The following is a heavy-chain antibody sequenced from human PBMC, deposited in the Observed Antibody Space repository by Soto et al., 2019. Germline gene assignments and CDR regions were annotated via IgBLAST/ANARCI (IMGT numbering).Heavy chain of an antibody. Sequence: EVQLVESGGGLVQPGGSLRLSCAASGFTFSSYSMNWVRQAPGKGLEWVSYISSSSSTIYYADSVKGRFTISRDNAKNSLYLTMNSLGAEDTAVSYGAREGVGYHSYFAYWGQGTLVTVSS. J-gene: IGHJ4*02. V-gene: IGHV3-48*01. CDR2: ISSSSSTI. CDR1: GFTFSSYS. D-gene: IGHD5-18*01. CDR3: AREGVGYHSYFAY.